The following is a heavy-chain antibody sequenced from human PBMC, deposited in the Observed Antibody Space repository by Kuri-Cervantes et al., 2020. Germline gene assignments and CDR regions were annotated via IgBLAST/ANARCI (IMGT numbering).Heavy chain of an antibody. J-gene: IGHJ4*02. Sequence: LSLTCAASGFTFSTYGIHWVRQAPGKGLEWVAVISYDGSNKYYADSVKGRFTISRDNSKNTLYLQMNGLRAEDTAVYYCARSSYDSSGYYYLGLDYWGQGTLVTVSS. V-gene: IGHV3-30*19. D-gene: IGHD3-22*01. CDR1: GFTFSTYG. CDR2: ISYDGSNK. CDR3: ARSSYDSSGYYYLGLDY.